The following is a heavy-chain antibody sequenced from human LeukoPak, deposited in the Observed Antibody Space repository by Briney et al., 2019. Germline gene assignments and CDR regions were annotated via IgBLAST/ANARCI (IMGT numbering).Heavy chain of an antibody. CDR1: GFTLSNFW. J-gene: IGHJ4*02. CDR3: ARASGSMDY. CDR2: MNRDGSEK. D-gene: IGHD3-3*01. V-gene: IGHV3-7*04. Sequence: GGSLRLSCTASGFTLSNFWMNWVRQAPGKGLEWVANMNRDGSEKNYVDSVKGRFAISRDNAKSSLYLEMNSLRAEDTAVYYCARASGSMDYWGQGTLVTVSS.